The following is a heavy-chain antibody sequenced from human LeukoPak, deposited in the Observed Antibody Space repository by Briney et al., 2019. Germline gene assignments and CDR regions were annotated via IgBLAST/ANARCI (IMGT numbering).Heavy chain of an antibody. CDR3: TRSGWYAY. CDR2: INSKTDGGTT. V-gene: IGHV3-15*01. Sequence: GGSLRLSCAASGFDLTNNWMRWVRQAPGKGLEWVGRINSKTDGGTTDYAAPVKGRFTISRDDSKNTLYLQMNSLKTEDTAVYYCTRSGWYAYWGQGTLVTVSS. J-gene: IGHJ4*02. D-gene: IGHD6-19*01. CDR1: GFDLTNNW.